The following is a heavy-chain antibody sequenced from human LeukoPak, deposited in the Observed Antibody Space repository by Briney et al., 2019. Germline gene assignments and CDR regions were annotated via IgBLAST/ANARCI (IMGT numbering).Heavy chain of an antibody. J-gene: IGHJ5*02. CDR2: IIPIFGTA. CDR3: ARDRSPSYIAAAGWFDP. Sequence: ASVKVSCKASGYTFTSYAMHWVRQAPGQRLEWMGGIIPIFGTANYAQKFQGRVTITADESTSTAYMELSSLRSEDTAVYYCARDRSPSYIAAAGWFDPWGQGTLVTVSS. V-gene: IGHV1-69*13. D-gene: IGHD6-13*01. CDR1: GYTFTSYA.